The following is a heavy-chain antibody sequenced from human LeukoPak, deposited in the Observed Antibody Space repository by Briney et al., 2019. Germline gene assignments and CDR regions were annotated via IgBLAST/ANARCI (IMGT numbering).Heavy chain of an antibody. J-gene: IGHJ5*02. CDR2: IYYNGST. V-gene: IGHV4-59*01. D-gene: IGHD4-17*01. CDR1: GGSISSYY. CDR3: AREGENQDYGDYNWFDP. Sequence: SETLSLTCTVSGGSISSYYWSWNRQPPGKGLEWIGYIYYNGSTNYNPSLKSRVTISIDTSKNQFSLRLSSVTAADTAVYYCAREGENQDYGDYNWFDPWGQGTLVTVSS.